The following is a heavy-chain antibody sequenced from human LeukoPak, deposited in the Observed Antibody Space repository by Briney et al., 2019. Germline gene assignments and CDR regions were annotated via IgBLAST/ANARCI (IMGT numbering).Heavy chain of an antibody. D-gene: IGHD3-10*01. J-gene: IGHJ6*02. CDR2: IWYDGSKK. V-gene: IGHV3-33*01. CDR3: ARTRARGVSEGMDV. Sequence: GGSLRLSCAASGFTFTTYAMHWVRQAPGKGLEWVALIWYDGSKKHYADSVMGRFTISRDNPKNTLYLQMNSLRAEDTAVYYCARTRARGVSEGMDVWGQGTTVTVSS. CDR1: GFTFTTYA.